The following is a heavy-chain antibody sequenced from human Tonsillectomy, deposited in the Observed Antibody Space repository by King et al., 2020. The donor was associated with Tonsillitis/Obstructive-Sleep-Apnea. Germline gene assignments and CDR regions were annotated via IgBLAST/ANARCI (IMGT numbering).Heavy chain of an antibody. CDR3: AKSFRAAVTQWIDY. CDR2: ISGSGGST. V-gene: IGHV3-23*04. Sequence: QLVESGGGLVQPGGSLRLSCAASGFPFSSYAMSWVRQAPGKGLAWVSAISGSGGSTYYADSVKGRFTISRDNSKNTLYLQMNSLRAEDTAVYYCAKSFRAAVTQWIDYWGQGTLVTVSS. D-gene: IGHD4-23*01. J-gene: IGHJ4*02. CDR1: GFPFSSYA.